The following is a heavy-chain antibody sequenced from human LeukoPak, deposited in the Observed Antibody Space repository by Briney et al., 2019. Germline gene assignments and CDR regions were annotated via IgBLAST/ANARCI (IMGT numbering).Heavy chain of an antibody. D-gene: IGHD2-2*01. CDR1: GYTFTSYG. CDR3: ARGPSPGYCSSTSCYAY. Sequence: ASVKVSCKASGYTFTSYGISWVRQAPGQGLEWMGWISAYNGNTNYAQKLQGRVTMTTDTSTSTAYMELRSLRSDDTAVYYCARGPSPGYCSSTSCYAYWGQGTLVTVSS. CDR2: ISAYNGNT. V-gene: IGHV1-18*01. J-gene: IGHJ4*02.